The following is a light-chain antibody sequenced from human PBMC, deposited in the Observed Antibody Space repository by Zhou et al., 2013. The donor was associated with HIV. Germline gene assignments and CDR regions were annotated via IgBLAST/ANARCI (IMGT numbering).Light chain of an antibody. CDR3: QQRSNWPPT. CDR2: DAS. CDR1: QSVSGS. Sequence: EVVLTQSPATLSLSPGERVTLSCRASQSVSGSLAWYQQKPGQAPRLLIYDASNRATGIPARFSGSGSGTDFTLTINRLEPEDIATYYCQQRSNWPPTFGPGTKVHI. J-gene: IGKJ3*01. V-gene: IGKV3-11*01.